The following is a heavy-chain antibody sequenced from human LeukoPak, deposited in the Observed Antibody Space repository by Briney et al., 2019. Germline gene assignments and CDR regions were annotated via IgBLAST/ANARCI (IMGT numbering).Heavy chain of an antibody. CDR1: GGSISSSSYY. V-gene: IGHV4-31*03. Sequence: SETLSLTCTVSGGSISSSSYYWGWIRQPPGKGLEWIGYIFYSGSTYYNPSLKSRVTISVDTSKNQFSLRLDSVTAADTAVYYCARDRGYWGQGILVTVSS. CDR3: ARDRGY. J-gene: IGHJ4*02. CDR2: IFYSGST.